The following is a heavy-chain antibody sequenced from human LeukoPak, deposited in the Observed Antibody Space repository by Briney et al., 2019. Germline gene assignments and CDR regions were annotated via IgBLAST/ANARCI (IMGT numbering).Heavy chain of an antibody. CDR2: MNPNSGDT. J-gene: IGHJ4*02. CDR1: GSTFSSYD. D-gene: IGHD3-10*01. CDR3: ARGPYGTGSHFDF. Sequence: GASVKVSCKASGSTFSSYDINWVRQATGQGLEWMGWMNPNSGDTGYTQRFQGRVTMTRDTSISTAYMELSSLRSEDTAVYYCARGPYGTGSHFDFWSQGTLVTVSS. V-gene: IGHV1-8*02.